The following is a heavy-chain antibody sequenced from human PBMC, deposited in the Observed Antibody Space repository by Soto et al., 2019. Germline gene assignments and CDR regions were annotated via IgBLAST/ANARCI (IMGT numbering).Heavy chain of an antibody. V-gene: IGHV1-18*01. CDR3: ARASQYYDASGYAD. J-gene: IGHJ4*02. Sequence: QVKLVQSGTEVKKPGASIKVSCKASGYSFATSGMTWVRQAPGQGLEWMGWISVYNGNTNYDQSLQNRVTMTTDTSTNTAYLEVRNLRSDDTAVYYCARASQYYDASGYADWGQGTLVTVSS. D-gene: IGHD3-22*01. CDR2: ISVYNGNT. CDR1: GYSFATSG.